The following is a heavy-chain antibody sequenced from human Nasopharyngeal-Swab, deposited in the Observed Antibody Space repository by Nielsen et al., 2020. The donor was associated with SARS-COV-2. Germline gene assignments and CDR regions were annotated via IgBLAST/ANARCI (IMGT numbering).Heavy chain of an antibody. V-gene: IGHV4-39*01. CDR2: IYYSGST. CDR1: GGSISSSSYY. J-gene: IGHJ3*02. CDR3: ASQPYSSSWYGGDAFDI. Sequence: SETLSLTCTVSGGSISSSSYYWGWIRQPPGKGLEWIESIYYSGSTYYNPSLKSRVTISVDTSKNQFSLKLSSVTAADTAVYYCASQPYSSSWYGGDAFDIWGQGTMVTVSS. D-gene: IGHD6-13*01.